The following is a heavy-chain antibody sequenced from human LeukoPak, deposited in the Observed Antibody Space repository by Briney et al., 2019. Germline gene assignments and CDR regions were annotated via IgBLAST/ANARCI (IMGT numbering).Heavy chain of an antibody. CDR1: GGSISSSSHY. CDR2: IYYSGST. CDR3: ARPVRSYYGSGTYGVD. Sequence: SETLSLTCTVSGGSISSSSHYWGWLRQPPGKGLEGIGNIYYSGSTYYNPSVKSRVTISVDTSKNRFSLKLSSVTAADTAVYYCARPVRSYYGSGTYGVDWGQGTLVTVSS. V-gene: IGHV4-39*01. D-gene: IGHD3-10*01. J-gene: IGHJ4*02.